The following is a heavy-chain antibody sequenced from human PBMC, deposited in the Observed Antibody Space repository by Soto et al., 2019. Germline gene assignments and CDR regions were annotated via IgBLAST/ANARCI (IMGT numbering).Heavy chain of an antibody. Sequence: QVQLVQSGAEVKKPGASVKVSCKASGYTFTSYGISWVRQAPGQGLEWMGWISAYNGNTNYAQKLQGRVTMATDTTTSTAYMELRSLRSDDTAVYYCATNRIQLRSGAFYYYGMDVWGQGTTVTVSS. CDR1: GYTFTSYG. CDR2: ISAYNGNT. D-gene: IGHD3-10*01. J-gene: IGHJ6*02. V-gene: IGHV1-18*01. CDR3: ATNRIQLRSGAFYYYGMDV.